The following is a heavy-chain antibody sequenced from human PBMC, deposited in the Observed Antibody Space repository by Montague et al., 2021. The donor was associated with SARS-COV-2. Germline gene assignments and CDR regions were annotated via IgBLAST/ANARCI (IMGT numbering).Heavy chain of an antibody. CDR1: GGSISSYY. Sequence: SETLSLTCTVSGGSISSYYWSWIRQPPGKGLEWIGYIYYSGSTNXNPSLKSRVTISVDTSKNQFSLKLSSVTAADTAVYYCARGFHYYDSSGYYFDYWGQGTLVTVSS. CDR3: ARGFHYYDSSGYYFDY. D-gene: IGHD3-22*01. V-gene: IGHV4-59*01. J-gene: IGHJ4*02. CDR2: IYYSGST.